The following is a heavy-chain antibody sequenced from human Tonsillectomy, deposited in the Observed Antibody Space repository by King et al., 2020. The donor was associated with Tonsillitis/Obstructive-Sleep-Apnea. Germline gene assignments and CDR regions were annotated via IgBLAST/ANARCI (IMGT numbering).Heavy chain of an antibody. V-gene: IGHV4-59*08. D-gene: IGHD4-11*01. CDR1: GGSISSYY. CDR3: ARHDYSNYVWFDP. J-gene: IGHJ5*02. Sequence: VQLQESGPGLVKPSETLSLTCTVSGGSISSYYWSWIRQPPGKGLEWIGYIYYSGSTNYNPSLKSRVTISVDTSKNQFSLKLSSVTAADTAVYYCARHDYSNYVWFDPWGQGTLVTVSS. CDR2: IYYSGST.